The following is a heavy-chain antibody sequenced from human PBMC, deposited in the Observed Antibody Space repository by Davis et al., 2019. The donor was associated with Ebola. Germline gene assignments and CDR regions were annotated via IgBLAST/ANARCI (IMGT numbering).Heavy chain of an antibody. V-gene: IGHV4-34*01. CDR1: GGSLSGFY. J-gene: IGHJ4*02. CDR3: TRGPPPYTTSWYWGDY. Sequence: MPGGSLRLSCAVHGGSLSGFYWSWIRQPPGKGLEWIGEITHSGSTTYNPSLKSRVTISLDTSKKQFSLKVNSVTAADTAVYYCTRGPPPYTTSWYWGDYWGQGALVTVSS. D-gene: IGHD6-13*01. CDR2: ITHSGST.